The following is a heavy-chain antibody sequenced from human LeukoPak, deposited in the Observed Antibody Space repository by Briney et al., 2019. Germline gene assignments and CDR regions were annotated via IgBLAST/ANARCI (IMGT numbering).Heavy chain of an antibody. Sequence: ASVKVSCKASGYTFTSYAMHWMRQAPGQRLEWMGWINAGNGNTKYSQKFQGRVTITRDTSASTAYMELSSLRSEDTAVYYCARSPGTKAFDIWGQGTMVTVSS. J-gene: IGHJ3*02. CDR1: GYTFTSYA. CDR2: INAGNGNT. V-gene: IGHV1-3*01. CDR3: ARSPGTKAFDI. D-gene: IGHD3-10*01.